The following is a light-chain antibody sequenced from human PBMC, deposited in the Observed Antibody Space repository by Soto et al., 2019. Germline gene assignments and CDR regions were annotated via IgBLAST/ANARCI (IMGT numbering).Light chain of an antibody. CDR3: QQSYSTPRT. CDR2: GAS. CDR1: QSISRH. J-gene: IGKJ1*01. V-gene: IGKV1-39*01. Sequence: DIQMTQSPSSLSASVGDRVTITCRASQSISRHLNWYQQKPGEAPILLIFGASTLQSGVPTSFSGSGSGTDFTLTISSLQPEDFATYYCQQSYSTPRTFGQGTKVDIK.